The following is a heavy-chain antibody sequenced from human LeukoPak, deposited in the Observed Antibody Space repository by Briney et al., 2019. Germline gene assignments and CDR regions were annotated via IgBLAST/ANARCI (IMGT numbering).Heavy chain of an antibody. CDR1: GGSINNYY. Sequence: SETLSLTCTVSGGSINNYYWSWIRQPPGKAVEWIGYVYYTGSTNYNPSLKSRVTISVDTSKNQFSLKLSSVTAADTAVYYCARDSGGWYWDYWGQGTLVTVSS. J-gene: IGHJ4*02. V-gene: IGHV4-59*01. CDR2: VYYTGST. D-gene: IGHD6-19*01. CDR3: ARDSGGWYWDY.